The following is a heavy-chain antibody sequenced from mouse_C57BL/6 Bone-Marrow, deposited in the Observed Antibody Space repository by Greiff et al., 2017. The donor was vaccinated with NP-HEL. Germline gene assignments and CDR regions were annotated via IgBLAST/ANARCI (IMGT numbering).Heavy chain of an antibody. D-gene: IGHD3-2*02. Sequence: EVQGVESGGDLVKPGGSLKLSCAASGFTFSSYGMSWVRQTPDKRLEWVATISSGGSYTYYPDSVKGRFTISRDNAKNTLYLQMSSLKSEDTAMYYCARHRTAQAPWFAYWGQGTLVTVSA. J-gene: IGHJ3*01. CDR2: ISSGGSYT. CDR3: ARHRTAQAPWFAY. V-gene: IGHV5-6*01. CDR1: GFTFSSYG.